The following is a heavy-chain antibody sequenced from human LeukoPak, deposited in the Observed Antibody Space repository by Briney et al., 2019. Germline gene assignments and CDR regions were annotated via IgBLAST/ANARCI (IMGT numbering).Heavy chain of an antibody. D-gene: IGHD3-10*01. V-gene: IGHV3-30*02. Sequence: SGGSLRLSCAASGFTFSSYGMHWVRQAPGKGLEWVAFIHYGGVNKYYADSVKGRFTISRDNSKNTLYLQMNSLRDEDTAVYYCAKGREFYYVSGIYYWAQAPLVPFPS. CDR2: IHYGGVNK. CDR1: GFTFSSYG. CDR3: AKGREFYYVSGIYY. J-gene: IGHJ4*02.